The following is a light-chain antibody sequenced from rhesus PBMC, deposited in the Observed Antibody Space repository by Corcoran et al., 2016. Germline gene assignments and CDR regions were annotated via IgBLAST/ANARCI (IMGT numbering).Light chain of an antibody. V-gene: IGKV1-33*02. Sequence: DIQMTQSPSSLSASVGYRVTITCQASQGISSWFAWYQQKPGKAPKLLIYAASSLPSGVPSRFIGSGSGTDFTHTISSLQPEDFATYYCQQHNSYPFTFGPGTKLDIK. CDR2: AAS. CDR3: QQHNSYPFT. CDR1: QGISSW. J-gene: IGKJ3*01.